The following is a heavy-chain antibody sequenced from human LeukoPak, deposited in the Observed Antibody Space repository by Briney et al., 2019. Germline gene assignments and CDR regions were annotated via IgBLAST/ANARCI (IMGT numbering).Heavy chain of an antibody. CDR3: AKVMKGSERLTMVRGVIIKTAGLYYMDV. CDR1: GFIVSNNY. D-gene: IGHD3-10*01. J-gene: IGHJ6*03. Sequence: GGSLRLSCATSGFIVSNNYMSWVRQAQGKGLEWVSIIDSGYTTNYIDSVKGRFTISRDSSRNMVYLQMNSLRAEDTAVYYCAKVMKGSERLTMVRGVIIKTAGLYYMDVWGKGTTVTVSS. CDR2: IDSGYTT. V-gene: IGHV3-53*01.